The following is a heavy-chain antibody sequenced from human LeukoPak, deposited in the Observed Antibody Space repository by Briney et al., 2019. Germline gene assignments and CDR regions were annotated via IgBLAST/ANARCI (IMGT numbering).Heavy chain of an antibody. J-gene: IGHJ4*02. D-gene: IGHD4-17*01. CDR2: ITSTSSAM. V-gene: IGHV3-48*02. CDR1: GFTFSSYS. CDR3: APLYGDLSFFDY. Sequence: GGSLRPSCAASGFTFSSYSMNWVRQAPGKGLEWVSYITSTSSAMHYADSVKGRFTISRDNAKNSLYLQMNSLRDEDTAVYYCAPLYGDLSFFDYWGQGTLVTVSS.